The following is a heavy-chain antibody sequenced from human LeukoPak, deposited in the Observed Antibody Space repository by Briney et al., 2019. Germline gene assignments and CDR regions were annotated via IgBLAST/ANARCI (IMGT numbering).Heavy chain of an antibody. CDR3: AKDWYYGSGSYGY. J-gene: IGHJ4*02. D-gene: IGHD3-10*01. V-gene: IGHV3-30*18. Sequence: GGPLRLSCAASGFTVSSNYMRWVRQAPGKGLEWVAVISYDGSNKYYADSVKGRFTISRDKSKNTLYLQMNSLRAEDTAVYYCAKDWYYGSGSYGYWGQGTLVTVSS. CDR2: ISYDGSNK. CDR1: GFTVSSNY.